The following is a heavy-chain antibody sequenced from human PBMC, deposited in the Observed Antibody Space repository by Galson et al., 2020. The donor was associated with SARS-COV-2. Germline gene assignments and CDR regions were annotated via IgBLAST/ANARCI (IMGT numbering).Heavy chain of an antibody. J-gene: IGHJ6*02. V-gene: IGHV3-72*01. Sequence: GESLKISCAASGFTFSDHYMDWVRQAPGKGLEWVGRARNKANTYTPEYAASVKGRFIISRDDSKNSLYLQMNSLKIEDTAVYYCTRGGSAVTRDNYYHPMDVWGQGTTVTVSS. D-gene: IGHD4-17*01. CDR1: GFTFSDHY. CDR2: ARNKANTYTP. CDR3: TRGGSAVTRDNYYHPMDV.